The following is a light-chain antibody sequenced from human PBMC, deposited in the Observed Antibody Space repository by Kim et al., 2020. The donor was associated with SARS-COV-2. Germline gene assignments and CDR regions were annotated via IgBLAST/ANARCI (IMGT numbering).Light chain of an antibody. V-gene: IGLV1-40*01. J-gene: IGLJ2*01. Sequence: RVTISCTGSSSNIGAGYDVHWYQQLPGTAPHLLIYGNSNRPSGVPDRFSGSKSGTSASLAITGLQAEDEADYYCQSYDSSLSAVVFGGGTQLTVL. CDR1: SSNIGAGYD. CDR3: QSYDSSLSAVV. CDR2: GNS.